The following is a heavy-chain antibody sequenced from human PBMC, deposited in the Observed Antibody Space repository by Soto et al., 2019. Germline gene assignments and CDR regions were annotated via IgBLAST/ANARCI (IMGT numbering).Heavy chain of an antibody. CDR2: VFSTGTT. V-gene: IGHV4-4*07. CDR3: ARQYSSGAGWFDS. Sequence: ETLSLTCTVSGGSISNYYWSWIRQPAGKGLEWIGRVFSTGTTNYNPSLRTRVTMSVDTSKKQFSLRLRSVTAADTAVYYCARQYSSGAGWFDSWGQGTLVTVSS. CDR1: GGSISNYY. J-gene: IGHJ5*01. D-gene: IGHD3-22*01.